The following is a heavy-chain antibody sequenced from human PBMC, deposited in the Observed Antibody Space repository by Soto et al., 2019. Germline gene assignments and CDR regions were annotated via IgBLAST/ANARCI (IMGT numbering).Heavy chain of an antibody. J-gene: IGHJ4*02. CDR3: AREVAGGAVVAAGFDY. CDR1: GYTFTSYY. Sequence: ASVKVSCKASGYTFTSYYIHWVRQAPGQGLEWMGIINPSGGSTSYAQKFQGRVTMTRDTSTSTVYMELSSLRSEDTAVYYCAREVAGGAVVAAGFDYWGQGTLVTVSS. V-gene: IGHV1-46*03. D-gene: IGHD2-15*01. CDR2: INPSGGST.